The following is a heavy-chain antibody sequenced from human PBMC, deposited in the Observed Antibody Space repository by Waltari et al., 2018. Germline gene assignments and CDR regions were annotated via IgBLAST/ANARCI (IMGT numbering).Heavy chain of an antibody. Sequence: EVQLVQSGAEVRKPGESLEISCKGSGYSFTSYWIGWGRQMPGKGLEWMGIIYPADSDTTYSPSFQGQVTISADKSISTAYLRWSSLRASDTAMYYCARLRDSGSTIVPWGYWGQGTLVTVSS. V-gene: IGHV5-51*01. D-gene: IGHD1-26*01. CDR1: GYSFTSYW. CDR3: ARLRDSGSTIVPWGY. J-gene: IGHJ4*02. CDR2: IYPADSDT.